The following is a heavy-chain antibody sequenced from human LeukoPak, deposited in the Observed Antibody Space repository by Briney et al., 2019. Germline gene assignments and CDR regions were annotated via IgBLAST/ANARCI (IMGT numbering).Heavy chain of an antibody. D-gene: IGHD3-22*01. J-gene: IGHJ4*02. CDR1: GFTFSSYW. Sequence: PGGSLRLSCAASGFTFSSYWMSWVRQAPGKGLEWVSAISGSGGSTYYADSVKGRFTISRDNSKNTLYLQMNSLIAEDTAVYYCAKTYYDYYDSSGYYYDYWGQGTLVTVSS. CDR3: AKTYYDYYDSSGYYYDY. CDR2: ISGSGGST. V-gene: IGHV3-23*01.